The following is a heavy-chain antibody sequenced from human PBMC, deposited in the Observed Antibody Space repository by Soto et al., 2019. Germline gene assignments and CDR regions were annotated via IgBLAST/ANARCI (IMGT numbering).Heavy chain of an antibody. CDR2: ISYDGNTK. Sequence: QVQLVESGGGVVQPGRSLRLSCAASGFTFTNSGMHWVRQAPGKGLEWVAVISYDGNTKYYADSVKGRYTISRDNSQHTLYLQMNTLRGEDTAVYYCAAQVSSGYWGQGPLVTVSS. CDR3: AAQVSSGY. D-gene: IGHD2-21*01. CDR1: GFTFTNSG. V-gene: IGHV3-30*03. J-gene: IGHJ4*02.